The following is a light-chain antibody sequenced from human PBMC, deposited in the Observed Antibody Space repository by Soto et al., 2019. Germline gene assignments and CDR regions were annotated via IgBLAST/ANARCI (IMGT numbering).Light chain of an antibody. CDR2: SAS. CDR3: QDCSSNFRT. CDR1: QNITSRY. Sequence: IELTQSAYSLSVSVCVRVTISCRASQNITSRYLQWYQQKPGKGPTLLIYSASSLQTGVPSRFSGSGSGTDFTLTISSLQPEDFATYYCQDCSSNFRTFGQGTKVDIK. V-gene: IGKV1-39*01. J-gene: IGKJ2*01.